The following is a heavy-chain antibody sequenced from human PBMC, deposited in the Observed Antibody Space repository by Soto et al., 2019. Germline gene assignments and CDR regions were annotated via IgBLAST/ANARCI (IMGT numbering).Heavy chain of an antibody. J-gene: IGHJ5*02. V-gene: IGHV3-48*03. Sequence: GGSLRLSCAASGFTFSSYEMNWVRQAPGKGLEWVSYISSGGSTTYYADSVKGRFTTFRDNAKNSLYLQMNRLTADDTAVYYCASPSSVPTWGQGTLVTVSS. CDR2: ISSGGSTT. CDR3: ASPSSVPT. CDR1: GFTFSSYE.